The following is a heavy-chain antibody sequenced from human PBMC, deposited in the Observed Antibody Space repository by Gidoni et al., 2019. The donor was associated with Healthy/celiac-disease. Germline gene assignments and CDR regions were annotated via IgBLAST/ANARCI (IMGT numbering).Heavy chain of an antibody. D-gene: IGHD3-22*01. V-gene: IGHV3-23*01. J-gene: IGHJ3*02. Sequence: EVQLLESGGGLVQPGGSLRLSCAASGFPFSSYAMSWVRQAPGKGLEWVSAISGSGGSTYYADSVKGRFTISRDNSKNTLYLQMNSLRAEDTAVYYCAKDEEVVKVAFDIWGQGTMVTVSS. CDR3: AKDEEVVKVAFDI. CDR1: GFPFSSYA. CDR2: ISGSGGST.